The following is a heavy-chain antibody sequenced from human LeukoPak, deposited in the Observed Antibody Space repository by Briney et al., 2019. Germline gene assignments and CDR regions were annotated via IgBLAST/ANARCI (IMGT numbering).Heavy chain of an antibody. J-gene: IGHJ3*02. CDR1: GYSISSGYY. CDR2: IYYSGST. Sequence: SETLSLTCAVSGYSISSGYYWGWIRQPPGKGLEWIGYIYYSGSTNYNPSLNSRVTISVDTSKNQFSLKLSSVTAADTAVYYCARVGGVAYCGGDCSPDDAFDIWGQGTMVTVSS. CDR3: ARVGGVAYCGGDCSPDDAFDI. D-gene: IGHD2-21*02. V-gene: IGHV4-61*01.